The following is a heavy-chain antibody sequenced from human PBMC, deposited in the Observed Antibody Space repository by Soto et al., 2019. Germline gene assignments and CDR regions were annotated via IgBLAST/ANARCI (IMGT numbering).Heavy chain of an antibody. D-gene: IGHD3-22*01. J-gene: IGHJ4*02. Sequence: ASVKVSCKASGYTFTDKYMHWVRQAPGQGLEWMGWINPNSGGTKYAQKFQGRVTMTRDTSISTAYMELSRLISDDTAVFYCVTGHYDSSGRDYWGKGTLVTVSS. CDR1: GYTFTDKY. CDR3: VTGHYDSSGRDY. V-gene: IGHV1-2*02. CDR2: INPNSGGT.